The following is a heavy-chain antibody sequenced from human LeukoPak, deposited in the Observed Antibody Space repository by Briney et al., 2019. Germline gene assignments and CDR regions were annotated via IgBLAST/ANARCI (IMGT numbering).Heavy chain of an antibody. V-gene: IGHV3-48*01. CDR2: ISSSSSTI. J-gene: IGHJ4*02. Sequence: PGGSLRLSCAASGFTVSSNYMNWVRQAPGKGLEWVSYISSSSSTIYYADSVKGRFTISRDNAKNSLYLQMNSLRAEDTAVYYCARLGFDYWGQGTLVTVSS. CDR3: ARLGFDY. CDR1: GFTVSSNY.